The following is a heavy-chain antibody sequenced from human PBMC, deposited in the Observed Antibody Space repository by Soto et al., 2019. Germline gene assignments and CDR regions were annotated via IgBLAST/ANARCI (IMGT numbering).Heavy chain of an antibody. CDR3: ARTPHPNAFDI. Sequence: SETLSLTCTVSGGSISSGGYYWSWFRQHPGKGLEWIGYIYYSGSTYYNPSLKSRVTISVDTSKNQFSLKLSSVTAADTAVYYCARTPHPNAFDIWGQGTMVTVSS. V-gene: IGHV4-31*03. CDR2: IYYSGST. J-gene: IGHJ3*02. CDR1: GGSISSGGYY.